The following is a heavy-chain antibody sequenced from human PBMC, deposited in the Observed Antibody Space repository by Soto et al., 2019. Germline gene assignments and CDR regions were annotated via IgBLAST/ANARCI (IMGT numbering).Heavy chain of an antibody. CDR1: GFTFSSYA. Sequence: EVQLLESGGGLVQPGGSLRLSCAASGFTFSSYAMSWVRQAPGKGLEWVSAISGSGGSTYYADSVKGRFTISRDNSKNTLYRQMNSLRAEDTAVYYCAKDQSMVRGVIIQIPDYWGQGTLVTVSS. D-gene: IGHD3-10*01. CDR3: AKDQSMVRGVIIQIPDY. CDR2: ISGSGGST. V-gene: IGHV3-23*01. J-gene: IGHJ4*02.